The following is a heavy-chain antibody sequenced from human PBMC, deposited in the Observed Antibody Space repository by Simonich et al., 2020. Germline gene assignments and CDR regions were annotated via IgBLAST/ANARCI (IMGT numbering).Heavy chain of an antibody. CDR3: ARVGYSNYYYYGMDV. J-gene: IGHJ6*02. CDR2: IYHRGST. V-gene: IGHV4-38-2*01. D-gene: IGHD6-13*01. CDR1: GYSISSGYY. Sequence: QVQLQESGPGLVKPSETLSLTCAVSGYSISSGYYWGWIRQPPGKGLAWIGSIYHRGSTYYNPSLKSRVTISVDTSKNQFSLKLSSVTAADTAVYYCARVGYSNYYYYGMDVWGQVTTVTVSS.